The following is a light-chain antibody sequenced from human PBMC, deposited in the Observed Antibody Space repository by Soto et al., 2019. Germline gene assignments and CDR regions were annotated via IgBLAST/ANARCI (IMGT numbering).Light chain of an antibody. J-gene: IGLJ2*01. CDR3: QVWDSSTV. CDR2: RDS. Sequence: SYELTQPLSVSVALGQTARITCGGNNIGSKNVHWYQQKPGQAPVLVIYRDSNRPSGIRERFSGSNSGNTATLTINRAQVGDEADYYCQVWDSSTVFGGGTQLTVL. CDR1: NIGSKN. V-gene: IGLV3-9*01.